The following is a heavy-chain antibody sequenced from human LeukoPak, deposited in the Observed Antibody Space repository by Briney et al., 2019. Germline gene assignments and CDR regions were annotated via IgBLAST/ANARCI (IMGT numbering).Heavy chain of an antibody. Sequence: ASVKVSCKASGYTFTGYYMHWVRQAPGQGLEWMGWINPNSGGTNYAQKFQGGVTMTRDTPISTAYMELSRLRSDDTAVYYCAREVALGRYSNPNTKLMSYWGQGTLVTVSS. J-gene: IGHJ4*02. CDR1: GYTFTGYY. CDR2: INPNSGGT. CDR3: AREVALGRYSNPNTKLMSY. V-gene: IGHV1-2*02. D-gene: IGHD4-4*01.